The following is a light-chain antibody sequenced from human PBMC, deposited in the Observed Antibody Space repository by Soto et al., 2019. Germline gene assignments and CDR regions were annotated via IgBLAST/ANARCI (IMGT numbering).Light chain of an antibody. J-gene: IGLJ3*02. Sequence: QPVLTQPASVSGSPGQSIAISCTGTSSDVGSYNSVSWYQQFPGKAPKLILYAVTNRPSGVSNRFSGSKSGNTASLTISGLQAEDEADYFCSSYATSATLVLGVGTKLTVL. CDR3: SSYATSATLV. V-gene: IGLV2-14*01. CDR1: SSDVGSYNS. CDR2: AVT.